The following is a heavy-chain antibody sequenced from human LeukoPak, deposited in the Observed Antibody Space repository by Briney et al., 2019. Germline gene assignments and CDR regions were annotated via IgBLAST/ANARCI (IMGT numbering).Heavy chain of an antibody. CDR1: GGSFSGYY. CDR2: INHSGST. D-gene: IGHD2-2*01. Sequence: SETLSLTCAVYGGSFSGYYWSWIRQPPGKGLEWIGEINHSGSTNYNPSLKSRVTISVDTSKNQFSLKLSSVTAADTAVYYCARGGRRNIVVVPAALRYFDYWGQETLVTVPS. V-gene: IGHV4-34*01. J-gene: IGHJ4*02. CDR3: ARGGRRNIVVVPAALRYFDY.